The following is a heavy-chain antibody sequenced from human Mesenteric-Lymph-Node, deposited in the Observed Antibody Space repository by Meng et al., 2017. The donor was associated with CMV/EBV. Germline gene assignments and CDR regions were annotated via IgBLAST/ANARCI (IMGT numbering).Heavy chain of an antibody. Sequence: GGSLRLSCAASGFTFSSYWMHWVRQAPGKGLVWVSRINSDGSSTSYADSVKGRFTISRDNAKNSLYLQMNSLRAEDTAVYYCARAWYQLLSEYFQHWGQGTLVTVSS. J-gene: IGHJ1*01. D-gene: IGHD2-2*01. V-gene: IGHV3-74*01. CDR1: GFTFSSYW. CDR2: INSDGSST. CDR3: ARAWYQLLSEYFQH.